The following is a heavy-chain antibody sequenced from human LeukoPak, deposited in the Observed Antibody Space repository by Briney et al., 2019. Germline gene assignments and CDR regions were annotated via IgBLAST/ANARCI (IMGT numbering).Heavy chain of an antibody. V-gene: IGHV3-74*01. Sequence: GGSLRLSCAASGFTFSSYWMHWVRQVPGEGLVWVSRINTDGSITNYADSVKGRFTISRDNAENTLYLQMNGLRAEDTAVYYCARTYYDFWSGPWTFDIWGQGTMVTVSS. CDR2: INTDGSIT. D-gene: IGHD3-3*01. CDR3: ARTYYDFWSGPWTFDI. J-gene: IGHJ3*02. CDR1: GFTFSSYW.